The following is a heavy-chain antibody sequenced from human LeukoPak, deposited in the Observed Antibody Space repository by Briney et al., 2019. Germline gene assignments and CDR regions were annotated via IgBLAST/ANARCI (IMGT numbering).Heavy chain of an antibody. D-gene: IGHD3-10*01. Sequence: GESLKISCKGSGYTFTTYWIAWVRQMPGKGLEWMGIIYPGDSDTRYSPSFQDQVTISADKSISTAYLQWGSLEASDTAVYYCATLSGNTYYNYWGQGTLVTVSS. CDR1: GYTFTTYW. CDR2: IYPGDSDT. CDR3: ATLSGNTYYNY. V-gene: IGHV5-51*01. J-gene: IGHJ4*02.